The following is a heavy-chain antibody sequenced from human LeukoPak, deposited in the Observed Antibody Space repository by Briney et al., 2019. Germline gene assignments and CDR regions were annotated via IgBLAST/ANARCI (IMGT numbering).Heavy chain of an antibody. D-gene: IGHD6-13*01. V-gene: IGHV3-48*03. CDR3: ARVAYSSTWGYFDY. Sequence: PGGSLRLSCAASGFTSSSYEVNWVRQDPGKGLEWVSYISISGSTIYYADSVKGRFTISRDNAKNSLYLQMNSLRAEDTAVYYCARVAYSSTWGYFDYWGQGTLVTVSS. CDR1: GFTSSSYE. CDR2: ISISGSTI. J-gene: IGHJ4*02.